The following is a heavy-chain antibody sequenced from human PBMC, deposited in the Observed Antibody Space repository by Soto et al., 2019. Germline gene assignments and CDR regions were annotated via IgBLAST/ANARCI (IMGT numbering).Heavy chain of an antibody. CDR2: ISYDGSNK. Sequence: QPGGSLRLSCAASGFTFSSYAMHWVRQAPGKGLEWVAVISYDGSNKYYADSVKGRFTISRDNSKNTLYLQMNSLRAEDTAVYYCAREEVVTAIGWYYFDYWGQGTLVTVSS. CDR3: AREEVVTAIGWYYFDY. J-gene: IGHJ4*02. V-gene: IGHV3-30-3*01. D-gene: IGHD2-21*02. CDR1: GFTFSSYA.